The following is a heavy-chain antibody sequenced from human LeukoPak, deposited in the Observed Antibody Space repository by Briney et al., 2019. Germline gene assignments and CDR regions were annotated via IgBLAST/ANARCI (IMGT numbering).Heavy chain of an antibody. D-gene: IGHD3-22*01. J-gene: IGHJ4*02. Sequence: SETLSLTCTVSGGSISSSSYYWGWIRQPPGKGLEWIGSIYYSGSTYYNPSLKSRVTISVDTSKNQFSLKLSSVTAADTAVYYCARQSRWGRITVVVVVFDYWGQGTLVTVSS. V-gene: IGHV4-39*01. CDR3: ARQSRWGRITVVVVVFDY. CDR1: GGSISSSSYY. CDR2: IYYSGST.